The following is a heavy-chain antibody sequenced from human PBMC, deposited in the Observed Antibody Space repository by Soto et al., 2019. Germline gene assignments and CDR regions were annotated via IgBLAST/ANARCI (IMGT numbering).Heavy chain of an antibody. D-gene: IGHD3-22*01. CDR2: INAGNGNT. Sequence: ASVKVSCKASGYTFTSYAMHWVRQAPGQRLEWMGWINAGNGNTKYSQKFQGRVTITRDTSASTAYMELSSLRSEDTAVYYCARSSGYYLIDDERGQGTLVTVSS. CDR3: ARSSGYYLIDDE. CDR1: GYTFTSYA. V-gene: IGHV1-3*01. J-gene: IGHJ4*02.